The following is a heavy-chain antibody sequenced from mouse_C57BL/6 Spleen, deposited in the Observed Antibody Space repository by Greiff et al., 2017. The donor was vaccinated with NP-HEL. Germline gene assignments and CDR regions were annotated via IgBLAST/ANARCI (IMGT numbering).Heavy chain of an antibody. CDR2: IDPSDSYT. J-gene: IGHJ3*01. D-gene: IGHD1-1*01. CDR3: ARCYYGSSWGFAY. CDR1: GYTFTSYW. Sequence: QVQLQQSGAELVMPGASVKLSCKASGYTFTSYWMHWVKQRPGQGLEWIGEIDPSDSYTNYNQKFKGKSTLTVDKSSSTAYMQLSSLTSEDSAVYYCARCYYGSSWGFAYWGQGTLVTVSA. V-gene: IGHV1-69*01.